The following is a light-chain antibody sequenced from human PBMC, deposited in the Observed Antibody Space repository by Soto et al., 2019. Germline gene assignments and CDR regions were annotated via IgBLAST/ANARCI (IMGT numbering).Light chain of an antibody. CDR1: QSIGTW. V-gene: IGKV1-5*01. Sequence: DIQVTQSPSTLSASLGDRVTITCWASQSIGTWLAWYQQKPGKAPKLLIFDASTLESGVPSRFRGSGSGTDFTLTISSLQPDDFETYYCQQYSDSSGAFGQGTKVDIK. CDR3: QQYSDSSGA. J-gene: IGKJ1*01. CDR2: DAS.